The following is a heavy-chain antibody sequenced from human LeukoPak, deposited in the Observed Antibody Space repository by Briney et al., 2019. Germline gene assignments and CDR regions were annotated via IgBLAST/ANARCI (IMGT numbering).Heavy chain of an antibody. CDR1: GFTFCSYA. CDR2: VSGSGGNT. V-gene: IGHV3-23*01. Sequence: GGSLRLSCATSGFTFCSYAVSCVCQAPGKGLEWVSAVSGSGGNTYYADSVKGRFTISRDNSKNTLYLQMNSLRADDTAVYYCANAYIRRWCGSFDIWGQGTMVTVSS. D-gene: IGHD6-19*01. CDR3: ANAYIRRWCGSFDI. J-gene: IGHJ3*02.